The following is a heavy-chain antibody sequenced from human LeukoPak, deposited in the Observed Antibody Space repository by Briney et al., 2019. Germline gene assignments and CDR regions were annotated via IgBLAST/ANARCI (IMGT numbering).Heavy chain of an antibody. D-gene: IGHD3-3*01. J-gene: IGHJ6*02. Sequence: GASVKVSCKASGYTFTSYDINWERQAPGQGHEWMGWMNPNSGNTGYAQKFQGRVTMTRNTSISTAYMELSSLRSEDTAVYYCARSGYYENYYYYGMDVWGQGTTVTVSS. CDR2: MNPNSGNT. V-gene: IGHV1-8*01. CDR1: GYTFTSYD. CDR3: ARSGYYENYYYYGMDV.